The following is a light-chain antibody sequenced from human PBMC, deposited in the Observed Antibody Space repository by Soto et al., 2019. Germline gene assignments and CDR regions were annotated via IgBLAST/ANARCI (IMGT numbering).Light chain of an antibody. V-gene: IGKV3-11*01. CDR2: NAS. J-gene: IGKJ5*01. CDR3: QQRGDWPPIT. CDR1: QSVSTF. Sequence: PGERAILSCSASQSVSTFLAWFQQKPGQPPRLLIYNASNRTTGIPARFSGSGSGTDFTLTISSLEPEDFAVYYCQQRGDWPPITFGQGTRLENK.